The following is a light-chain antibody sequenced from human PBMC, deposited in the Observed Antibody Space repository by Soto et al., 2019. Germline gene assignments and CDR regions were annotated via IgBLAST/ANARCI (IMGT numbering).Light chain of an antibody. V-gene: IGKV3-15*01. CDR2: GAS. CDR1: QSVSSN. Sequence: EMVVTQSPATLSVSPGERATLSCRASQSVSSNLAWYQQKPGQGPRLLIYGASTRATGIPARFSGSGSATEFTLTISSLQSEDFAVYYCQQYNNWPWTFGQGTKVDIK. CDR3: QQYNNWPWT. J-gene: IGKJ1*01.